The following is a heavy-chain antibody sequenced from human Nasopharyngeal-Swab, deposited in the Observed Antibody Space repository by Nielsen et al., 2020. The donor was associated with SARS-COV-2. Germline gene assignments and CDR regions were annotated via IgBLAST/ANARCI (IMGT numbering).Heavy chain of an antibody. D-gene: IGHD3-22*01. Sequence: GESLKTSCAASGFTFTWYEMNWVRQAPGEGLEWVSYISSIGTTIYYADSVKGRFTISRENARDSLYLQMNSLRAEDTAVYYCAREKMEYYYDSSGYYRGAFDIWGQGTMVTVSS. CDR3: AREKMEYYYDSSGYYRGAFDI. J-gene: IGHJ3*02. V-gene: IGHV3-48*03. CDR1: GFTFTWYE. CDR2: ISSIGTTI.